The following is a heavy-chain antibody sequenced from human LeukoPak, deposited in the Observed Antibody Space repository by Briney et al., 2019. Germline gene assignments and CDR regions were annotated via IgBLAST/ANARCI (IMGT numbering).Heavy chain of an antibody. CDR1: GGSFSGYY. CDR3: AVDAGPYYYDSSGAP. J-gene: IGHJ5*02. CDR2: INHSGST. V-gene: IGHV4-34*01. D-gene: IGHD3-22*01. Sequence: KPSETLSLTCAVYGGSFSGYYWSWIRQPPGKGLEWIGEINHSGSTNYNPSLKSRVTISVDTSKNQFSLKPSSLTAADTAVYYCAVDAGPYYYDSSGAPWGQGTLVTVSS.